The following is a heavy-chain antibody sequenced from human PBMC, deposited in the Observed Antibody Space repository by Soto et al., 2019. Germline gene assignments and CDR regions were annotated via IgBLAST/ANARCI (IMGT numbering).Heavy chain of an antibody. J-gene: IGHJ4*02. CDR2: ILSDYNT. V-gene: IGHV3-23*03. D-gene: IGHD6-19*01. Sequence: EVQLLQSGGGLVQPGGSLTLSCAASGFTFSDYTMTWVRQAPGKVLECVSVILSDYNTYYADSVRDRFTISRDNSKNTLSLEMNSLRAEDTAVYFCARRTSGYFGYWGQGALVTVSS. CDR3: ARRTSGYFGY. CDR1: GFTFSDYT.